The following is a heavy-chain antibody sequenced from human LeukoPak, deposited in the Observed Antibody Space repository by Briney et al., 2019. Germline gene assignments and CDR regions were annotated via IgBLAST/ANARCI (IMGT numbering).Heavy chain of an antibody. V-gene: IGHV5-51*01. CDR1: GYRFTSYW. D-gene: IGHD3-9*01. J-gene: IGHJ4*02. Sequence: GESLKISCKGSGYRFTSYWIGWVRQMPGKCLEWKGSIYPGDSDTRYSPSFQGQVTISADKSISTAYLQWSSLKASDTVFFFKQKTAYEILTGYYHFDYWGQGTLVTVSS. CDR3: QKTAYEILTGYYHFDY. CDR2: IYPGDSDT.